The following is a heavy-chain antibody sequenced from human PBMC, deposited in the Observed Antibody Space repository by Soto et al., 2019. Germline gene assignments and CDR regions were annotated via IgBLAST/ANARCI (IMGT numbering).Heavy chain of an antibody. D-gene: IGHD4-17*01. V-gene: IGHV1-46*03. J-gene: IGHJ3*02. CDR1: GYTFTSYY. Sequence: GASVKVSCKASGYTFTSYYMHWVRQAPGQGLEWMGIINPSGGSTSYAQKFQGRVTMTRDTSTSTVYMELSGLRSEDTAVYYCARSTGDYDAFDIWGQGTMVTVSS. CDR2: INPSGGST. CDR3: ARSTGDYDAFDI.